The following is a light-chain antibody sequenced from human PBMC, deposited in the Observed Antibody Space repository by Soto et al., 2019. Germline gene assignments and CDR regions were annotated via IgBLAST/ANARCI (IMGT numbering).Light chain of an antibody. CDR3: MQALQTPLT. Sequence: EIVMTQSPVSLPVTPGEPASISCRSSQSLLYSDGNNYLDWYLQKPGQSPQLLIHLGSNRASGVPDRFSGSGSGTDCRVEAEDVGVYFCMQALQTPLTFGGGTKVEIK. CDR1: QSLLYSDGNNY. V-gene: IGKV2-28*01. J-gene: IGKJ4*01. CDR2: LGS.